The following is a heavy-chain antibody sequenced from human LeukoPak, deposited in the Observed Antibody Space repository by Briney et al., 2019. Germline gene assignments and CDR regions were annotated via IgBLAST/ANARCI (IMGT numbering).Heavy chain of an antibody. CDR2: IWDDGSNK. Sequence: GRSLRLSCAASGFTFSSYGMDWVRQAPGKGLEWVAVIWDDGSNKYYADSVKGRFTISRDNSKSTLYLQMNSLRAEDTAVYYCARDLSYGSGSHSYYYYMDVWGKGTTVTVSS. J-gene: IGHJ6*03. D-gene: IGHD3-10*01. V-gene: IGHV3-33*01. CDR1: GFTFSSYG. CDR3: ARDLSYGSGSHSYYYYMDV.